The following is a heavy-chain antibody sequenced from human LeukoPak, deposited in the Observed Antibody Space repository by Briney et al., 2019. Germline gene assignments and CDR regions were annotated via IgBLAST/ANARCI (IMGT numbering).Heavy chain of an antibody. CDR3: AKLPYCSSTSCYSYYMDV. CDR1: GFTFSSYG. Sequence: GGSLRLSCAASGFTFSSYGMHWVRQAPGKGLEWVAFLRYDGSNKYYADSVKGRFTIYRDNSKNTLYLQMNSLRAEDTAVYYCAKLPYCSSTSCYSYYMDVWGKGTTVTGSS. V-gene: IGHV3-30*02. D-gene: IGHD2-2*02. CDR2: LRYDGSNK. J-gene: IGHJ6*03.